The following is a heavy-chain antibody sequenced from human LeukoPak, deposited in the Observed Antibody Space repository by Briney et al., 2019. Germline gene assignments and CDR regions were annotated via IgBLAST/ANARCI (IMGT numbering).Heavy chain of an antibody. J-gene: IGHJ4*02. CDR2: IYSGGST. V-gene: IGHV3-53*01. CDR1: GFTVSSNY. CDR3: ARGNYDSSGYYPDY. Sequence: GSLRLSCAASGFTVSSNYMSWVRQAPGKGLEWVSVIYSGGSTYYADSVKGRFTISRDNSKNTLYLQMNSLRAEDTAVYYCARGNYDSSGYYPDYWGQGTLVTVSS. D-gene: IGHD3-22*01.